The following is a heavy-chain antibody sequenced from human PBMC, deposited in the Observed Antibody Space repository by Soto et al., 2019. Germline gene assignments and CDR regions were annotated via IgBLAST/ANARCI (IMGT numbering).Heavy chain of an antibody. CDR2: ISGSGDVT. V-gene: IGHV3-23*01. Sequence: EEQLLESGGGLVQPGGSLRLSCAASGLSFRSDVMSWVRQAPGKGLEWVSVISGSGDVTFYADSVKGRFTISRDNSKNTLYVQMSSLRVEDTAVYYCAKRRQNRFDYWGQGTLVTVSS. CDR1: GLSFRSDV. J-gene: IGHJ4*02. CDR3: AKRRQNRFDY.